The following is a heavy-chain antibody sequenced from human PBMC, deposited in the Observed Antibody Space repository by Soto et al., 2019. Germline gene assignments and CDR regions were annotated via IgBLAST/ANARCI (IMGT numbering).Heavy chain of an antibody. CDR1: GFTFSSYT. CDR2: ISGTSNYI. Sequence: GSLRLSCAASGFTFSSYTMSWVRQAPGKGLEWVASISGTSNYIYYADPLKGRFTTSRDNAKNSLFLQMDSLRAEDTALYYCVRVAGLLTRDYWGQGTRVTVSS. V-gene: IGHV3-21*01. CDR3: VRVAGLLTRDY. D-gene: IGHD2-15*01. J-gene: IGHJ4*02.